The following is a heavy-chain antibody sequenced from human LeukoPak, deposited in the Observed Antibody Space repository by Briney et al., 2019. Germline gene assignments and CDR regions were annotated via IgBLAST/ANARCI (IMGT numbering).Heavy chain of an antibody. Sequence: GRSLRLSCAASGFTFSTYAMHWVRQAPGKGLEWVAMIWYNGKNKHYADSVKGRFTISRDNSKNTLDLQMNSLRADDTAVYYCVRDPSNSGWAFDYWGQGTLVSVSS. J-gene: IGHJ4*02. CDR2: IWYNGKNK. CDR3: VRDPSNSGWAFDY. V-gene: IGHV3-33*01. CDR1: GFTFSTYA. D-gene: IGHD6-19*01.